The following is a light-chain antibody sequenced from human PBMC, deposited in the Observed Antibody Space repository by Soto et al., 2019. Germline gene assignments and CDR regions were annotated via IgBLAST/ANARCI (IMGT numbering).Light chain of an antibody. CDR2: EGT. V-gene: IGLV2-23*01. CDR3: CSYAGSSAVV. J-gene: IGLJ2*01. CDR1: SSDVGSYIF. Sequence: QSVLTQPASVSGSPGQSITISCTGISSDVGSYIFVSWYQQHPGKAPKRMIYEGTKRPSGVSNRFSGSKSGNTASLTISGLQAEDEADYYCCSYAGSSAVVFGGGTQLTVL.